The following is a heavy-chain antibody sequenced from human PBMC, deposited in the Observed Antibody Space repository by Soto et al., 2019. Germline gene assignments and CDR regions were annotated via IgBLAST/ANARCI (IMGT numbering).Heavy chain of an antibody. CDR3: ARRYCVHYSCYGNFYAMGV. Sequence: QEQVVESGGGVVQPGRSLRLSCAASGFTFSSYGMHWVRQAPGKGLEWVAVIWYDGSTKFYADSVKGRFTISRDNSKNTLYLQMNSLRAQDMAVYYCARRYCVHYSCYGNFYAMGVWGQGTTVTVSS. J-gene: IGHJ6*02. CDR1: GFTFSSYG. CDR2: IWYDGSTK. D-gene: IGHD2-2*01. V-gene: IGHV3-33*01.